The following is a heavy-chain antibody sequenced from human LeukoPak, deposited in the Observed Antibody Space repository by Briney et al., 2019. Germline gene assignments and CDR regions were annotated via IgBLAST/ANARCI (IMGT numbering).Heavy chain of an antibody. D-gene: IGHD3-10*01. Sequence: GGSPRLSCAASGFNLSNCGMHWVRQAPGKGLEWVAVMSHEGSDKYYADSVKGRFTISRDNSKNILYVQMNSLRVEDTAVYYCAIGPDYGSGDSWGQGTMVTVSS. V-gene: IGHV3-30*03. J-gene: IGHJ4*02. CDR1: GFNLSNCG. CDR2: MSHEGSDK. CDR3: AIGPDYGSGDS.